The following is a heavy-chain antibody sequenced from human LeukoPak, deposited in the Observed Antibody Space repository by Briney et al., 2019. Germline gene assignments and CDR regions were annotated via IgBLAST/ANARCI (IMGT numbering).Heavy chain of an antibody. CDR1: GFTFSRHY. D-gene: IGHD3-9*01. J-gene: IGHJ4*02. Sequence: NPGGSLRLSCAASGFTFSRHYMSWIRQAPGKGLEWLSYISNSGDYTNYADSVKGRFTISRDNAKNTLYLQMNSLRAEDTAVYYCARDTPKYDILTGYSPGALFDYWGQGTLVTVSS. V-gene: IGHV3-11*06. CDR2: ISNSGDYT. CDR3: ARDTPKYDILTGYSPGALFDY.